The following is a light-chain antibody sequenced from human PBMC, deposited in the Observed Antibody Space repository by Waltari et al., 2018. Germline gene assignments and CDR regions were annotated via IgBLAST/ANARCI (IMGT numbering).Light chain of an antibody. CDR2: WAX. V-gene: IGKV4-1*01. CDR1: QSLFSISNEKNY. J-gene: IGKJ1*01. CDR3: QQYYSRRT. Sequence: EIVMTQSPDSLAVSLGERATISCKSSQSLFSISNEKNYLAWYQQKSGQPPKLLIYWAXTRXXXXXARXSGSGXGXXFTRTXTXLHAXXXXVXXCQQYYSRRTFGQGTKVEIK.